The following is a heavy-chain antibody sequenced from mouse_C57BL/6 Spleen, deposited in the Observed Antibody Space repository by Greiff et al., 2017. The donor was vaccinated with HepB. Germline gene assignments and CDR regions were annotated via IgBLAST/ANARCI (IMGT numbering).Heavy chain of an antibody. Sequence: QVQLQQPGAELVKPGASVKLSCKASGYTFTSYWMQWVKQRPGQGLEWIGEIDPSDSYTNYNQKFKGKATLTVDTSSSTAYMQLSSLTSEDSAVYYCARYYGSSYLYAMDYWGQGTSVTVSS. D-gene: IGHD1-1*01. J-gene: IGHJ4*01. V-gene: IGHV1-50*01. CDR1: GYTFTSYW. CDR2: IDPSDSYT. CDR3: ARYYGSSYLYAMDY.